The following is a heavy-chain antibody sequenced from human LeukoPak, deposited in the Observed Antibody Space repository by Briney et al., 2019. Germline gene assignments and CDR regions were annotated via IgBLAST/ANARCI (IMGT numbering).Heavy chain of an antibody. D-gene: IGHD1-26*01. Sequence: SETLSLTCTVSGGSIRSYYWSWIRQPPGKGLEWIGYIYYSGSTNYNPSLKSRVTISVDTSKNQFSLKLSSVTAADTAVYYCARVEGATTFDYWGQGTLVTVSS. V-gene: IGHV4-59*01. CDR2: IYYSGST. J-gene: IGHJ4*02. CDR3: ARVEGATTFDY. CDR1: GGSIRSYY.